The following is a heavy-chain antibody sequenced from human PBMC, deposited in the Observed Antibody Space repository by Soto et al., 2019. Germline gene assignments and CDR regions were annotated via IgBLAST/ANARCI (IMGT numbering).Heavy chain of an antibody. J-gene: IGHJ6*02. CDR1: GGTFSSYA. Sequence: ASVKVSCKASGGTFSSYAISWVRQAPGQGLEWMGGIIPIFGTANYAQKFPGRVTITADKSTSTAYMDLSSLRSEDTAVYYCARDGRDGYNGDLYYGMDVWGQGTTVTVSS. V-gene: IGHV1-69*06. CDR3: ARDGRDGYNGDLYYGMDV. CDR2: IIPIFGTA. D-gene: IGHD5-12*01.